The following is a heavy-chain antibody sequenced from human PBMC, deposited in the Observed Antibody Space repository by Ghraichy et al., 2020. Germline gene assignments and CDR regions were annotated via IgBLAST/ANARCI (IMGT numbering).Heavy chain of an antibody. Sequence: LSLTCAASGFTFSSYAMHWVRQAPGKGLEWVAVISYDGSNKYYADSVKGRFTISRDNSKNTLYLQMNSLRAEDTAVYYCAAYGDYDYFDYWGQGILVTVSS. J-gene: IGHJ4*02. V-gene: IGHV3-30-3*01. CDR3: AAYGDYDYFDY. D-gene: IGHD4-17*01. CDR1: GFTFSSYA. CDR2: ISYDGSNK.